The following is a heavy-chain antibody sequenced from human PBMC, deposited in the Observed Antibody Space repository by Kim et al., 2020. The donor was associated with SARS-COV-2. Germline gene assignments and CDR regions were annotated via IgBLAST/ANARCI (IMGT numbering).Heavy chain of an antibody. J-gene: IGHJ4*02. Sequence: KSRVTISVDTSKNQFSLKLSSVTAADTAVYYCARHFISRRYGYMRDYFDYWGQGTLVTVSS. CDR3: ARHFISRRYGYMRDYFDY. V-gene: IGHV4-39*01. D-gene: IGHD5-18*01.